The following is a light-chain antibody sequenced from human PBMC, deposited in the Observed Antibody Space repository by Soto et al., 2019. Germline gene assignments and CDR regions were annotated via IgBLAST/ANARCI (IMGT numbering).Light chain of an antibody. CDR3: SSFTSCSTLYV. CDR2: EVN. Sequence: QSALTQPASVSGSPGQSITISCTGTSSDVGGYKYVSWYQQHPGKAPKLMIYEVNNRPSGVSNRFSGSKSGNTASLTVSGLQADDEADYYCSSFTSCSTLYVFGTGTKLTVL. V-gene: IGLV2-14*01. CDR1: SSDVGGYKY. J-gene: IGLJ1*01.